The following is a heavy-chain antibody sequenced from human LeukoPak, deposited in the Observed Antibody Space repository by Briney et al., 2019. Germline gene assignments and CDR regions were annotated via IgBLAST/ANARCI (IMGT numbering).Heavy chain of an antibody. CDR3: ARGRVAASNYYFDY. V-gene: IGHV3-74*01. Sequence: PGGSLRLSCAASGFTFSSYWMHWVRQAPGKGLVWVSRISSDGSSTSYADSVKGRFTISRDNAKNTLYLQMNSLRVEDTAVYYCARGRVAASNYYFDYWGQGTLVTVSS. CDR1: GFTFSSYW. D-gene: IGHD1-26*01. CDR2: ISSDGSST. J-gene: IGHJ4*02.